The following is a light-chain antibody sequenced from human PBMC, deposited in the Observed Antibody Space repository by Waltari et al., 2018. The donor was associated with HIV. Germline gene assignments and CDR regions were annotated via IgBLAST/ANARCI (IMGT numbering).Light chain of an antibody. CDR2: LAS. CDR3: MQSLQTPA. Sequence: DIALIQAPVSLSVTPGKSASISCRSSQSLLNKNGFYYLDWYLQKAGQSPQLLIYLASTRAPGVPDRFSGSGSGTDFTLTISRVEPEDVGVFYCMQSLQTPAFGQGTRVEI. V-gene: IGKV2-28*01. J-gene: IGKJ1*01. CDR1: QSLLNKNGFYY.